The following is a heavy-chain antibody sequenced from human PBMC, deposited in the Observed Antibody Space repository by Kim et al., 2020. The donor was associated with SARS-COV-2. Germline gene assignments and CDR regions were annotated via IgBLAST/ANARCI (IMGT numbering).Heavy chain of an antibody. CDR3: SSVGAAAGSLDV. J-gene: IGHJ6*03. D-gene: IGHD6-13*01. Sequence: SETLSLTCAVYGGSFSGYYWSWIRQPPGKGLEWIGEINHSGSTNYNPSLKSRVTISVDTSKNQFSLKLSSVTAADTAVYYCSSVGAAAGSLDVWGKGTTV. CDR1: GGSFSGYY. V-gene: IGHV4-34*01. CDR2: INHSGST.